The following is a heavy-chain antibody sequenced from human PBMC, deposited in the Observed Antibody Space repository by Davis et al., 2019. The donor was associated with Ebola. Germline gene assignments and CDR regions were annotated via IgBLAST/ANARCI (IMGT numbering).Heavy chain of an antibody. J-gene: IGHJ3*02. V-gene: IGHV4-59*01. CDR3: ARITMTRGAFDI. CDR1: GGSISSYY. Sequence: SETLSLTCTVPGGSISSYYWSWIRQPPGKGLEWIGYIYYSGSTNYNPSLKSRVTISVDTSKNQFSLKLSSVTAADTAVYYCARITMTRGAFDIWGQGTMVTVSS. CDR2: IYYSGST. D-gene: IGHD3-22*01.